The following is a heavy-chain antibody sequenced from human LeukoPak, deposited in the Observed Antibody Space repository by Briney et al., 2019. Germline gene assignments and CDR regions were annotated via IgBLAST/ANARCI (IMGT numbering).Heavy chain of an antibody. Sequence: SETLSLTCSVSGGSIRSYYWSWIRQPAGKGLEWIGRIYTSGSTNYNPSLKSRVTMSVDTSKNQFSLKLSSVIAADTAVYYCARERGHEAYYYYYYMDVWGKGTTVTVSS. CDR2: IYTSGST. V-gene: IGHV4-4*07. CDR3: ARERGHEAYYYYYYMDV. CDR1: GGSIRSYY. J-gene: IGHJ6*03.